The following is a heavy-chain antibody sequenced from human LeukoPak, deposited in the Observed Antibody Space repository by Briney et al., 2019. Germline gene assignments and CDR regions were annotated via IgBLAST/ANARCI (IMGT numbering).Heavy chain of an antibody. CDR3: AKSVTADP. Sequence: GGSLRLSCAASGFTFNSYAMNWVRQAPGKGLEWVSSISGSGGSTNYADSVKGRFTISRDNSRNTVYLQMNSLRAEDTAVYYCAKSVTADPWGQGTLVTVSS. V-gene: IGHV3-23*01. CDR1: GFTFNSYA. D-gene: IGHD2-21*02. CDR2: ISGSGGST. J-gene: IGHJ5*02.